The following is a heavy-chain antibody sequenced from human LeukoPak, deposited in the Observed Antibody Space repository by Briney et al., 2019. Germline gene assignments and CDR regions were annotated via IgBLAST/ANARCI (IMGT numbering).Heavy chain of an antibody. CDR1: GGSFSGYY. J-gene: IGHJ4*02. CDR3: AKDRPENGIDY. CDR2: INHSGST. Sequence: SETLSLTCAVYGGSFSGYYWSWIRQPPGKGLEWIGEINHSGSTNYNPSLKSRVTISVDTSKNQFSLKLSSVTAADTAVYYCAKDRPENGIDYWGQGTLVTVSS. V-gene: IGHV4-34*01. D-gene: IGHD1-1*01.